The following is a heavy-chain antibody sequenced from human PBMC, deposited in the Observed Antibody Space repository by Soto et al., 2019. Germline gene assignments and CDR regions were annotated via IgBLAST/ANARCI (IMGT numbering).Heavy chain of an antibody. D-gene: IGHD1-1*01. CDR2: IYYSGST. Sequence: SETLSLTCTVSGGSISSSSYYWGWIRQPPGKGLEWIGSIYYSGSTYYNPSLKSRVTISVDTSKNQFSLKLSSVTAADTAVYYCARESWNDYYYYYGMDVWGQGTTVTVSS. CDR3: ARESWNDYYYYYGMDV. J-gene: IGHJ6*02. CDR1: GGSISSSSYY. V-gene: IGHV4-39*07.